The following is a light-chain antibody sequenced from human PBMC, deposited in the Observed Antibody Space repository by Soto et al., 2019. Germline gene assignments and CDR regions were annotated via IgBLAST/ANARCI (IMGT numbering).Light chain of an antibody. Sequence: LITQSPLSLPLTLSHPPSISCMSSQSLVHSDGRTYLSWFQQMPGQSPRRLIYKVSNRDSGVPDRFSGGGSGTDFTLRISRVEAEDVGVYYCLVGTHGVTFGQGTRLEIK. CDR3: LVGTHGVT. CDR1: QSLVHSDGRTY. V-gene: IGKV2-30*02. J-gene: IGKJ5*01. CDR2: KVS.